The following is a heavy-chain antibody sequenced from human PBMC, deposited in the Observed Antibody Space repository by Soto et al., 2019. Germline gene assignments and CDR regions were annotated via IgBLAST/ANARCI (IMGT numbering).Heavy chain of an antibody. J-gene: IGHJ3*02. D-gene: IGHD2-8*02. CDR2: ILVAGST. CDR1: GFTCSSYD. V-gene: IGHV3-23*01. Sequence: GGSLRLSCAASGFTCSSYDMSWVRQAPGRGLEWVSTILVAGSTHYPDSVKGRFTISRDNSKNTVFLQMNSLTAGDTAVYYCAKATATGGGAFDICGQGTMVTVSS. CDR3: AKATATGGGAFDI.